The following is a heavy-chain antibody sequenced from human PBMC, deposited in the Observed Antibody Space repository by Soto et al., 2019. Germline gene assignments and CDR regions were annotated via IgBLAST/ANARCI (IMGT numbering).Heavy chain of an antibody. CDR2: FHSSGNT. Sequence: SETLSLTCPVSGASIRSSGDYWAWIRQSPGKGLEWIGSFHSSGNTYYNPSLKSRVAIFVDTSKNQFSLKLRSVTAADTAMFYCARHVXGLGDLAYHYYYYGMDVWGQGTTVTVSS. J-gene: IGHJ6*02. D-gene: IGHD3-3*02. CDR3: ARHVXGLGDLAYHYYYYGMDV. CDR1: GASIRSSGDY. V-gene: IGHV4-39*01.